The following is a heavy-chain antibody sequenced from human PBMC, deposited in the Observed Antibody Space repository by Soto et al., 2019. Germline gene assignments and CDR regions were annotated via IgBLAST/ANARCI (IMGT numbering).Heavy chain of an antibody. V-gene: IGHV3-13*01. CDR1: GFTLSNHD. CDR3: ARGPGSPRYYNGMDV. D-gene: IGHD3-10*01. Sequence: EVHLVESGGGLVQPGGSLRLSCAASGFTLSNHDRYWVRQATGKSLEWVSAIGIGGDTYYPASVKGRFTISRQNAKNSLYLQMNNLRAGDTAVYFCARGPGSPRYYNGMDVWGQGTTVTVSS. CDR2: IGIGGDT. J-gene: IGHJ6*02.